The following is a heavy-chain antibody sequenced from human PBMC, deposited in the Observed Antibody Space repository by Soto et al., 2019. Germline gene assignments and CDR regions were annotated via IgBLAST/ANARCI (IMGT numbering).Heavy chain of an antibody. Sequence: VQVSWQASGYTFNSNYKHLVRQSPGQGFEWMGWINPKSGGTKYPQKFQGRVTMTRDTSLSTVYMTLTRLTSDDTAVYYCARDLENGGGSDGFDYWGQGTLVTVSS. V-gene: IGHV1-2*02. CDR1: GYTFNSNY. CDR2: INPKSGGT. CDR3: ARDLENGGGSDGFDY. J-gene: IGHJ4*02. D-gene: IGHD1-26*01.